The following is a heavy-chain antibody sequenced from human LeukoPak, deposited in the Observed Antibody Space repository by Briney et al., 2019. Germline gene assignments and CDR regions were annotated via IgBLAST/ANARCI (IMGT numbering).Heavy chain of an antibody. Sequence: GGSLRLSCAASGFTFTSYGIHWVRQAPGKGLEWVAFIRYGGSDEHYADSVKGRFTISRGISKNTLHLQMDSLRAEDTAIYYCTKDRRQWVVPYFDSWGQGTVVTVSS. J-gene: IGHJ4*02. D-gene: IGHD6-19*01. V-gene: IGHV3-30*02. CDR3: TKDRRQWVVPYFDS. CDR1: GFTFTSYG. CDR2: IRYGGSDE.